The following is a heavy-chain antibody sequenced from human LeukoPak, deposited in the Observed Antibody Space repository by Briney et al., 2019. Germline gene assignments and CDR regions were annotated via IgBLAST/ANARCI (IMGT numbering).Heavy chain of an antibody. Sequence: PGGSLRLCCAASGFTFSSYWMSWVRQAPGKGLEWVANIKQDGSEKYYVDSVKGRFTISRDNAKNSLYLQMNSLRAEDTAVYYCARDTRLALLWFGDDAFDIWGQGTMVTVSS. V-gene: IGHV3-7*01. CDR3: ARDTRLALLWFGDDAFDI. D-gene: IGHD3-10*01. CDR1: GFTFSSYW. CDR2: IKQDGSEK. J-gene: IGHJ3*02.